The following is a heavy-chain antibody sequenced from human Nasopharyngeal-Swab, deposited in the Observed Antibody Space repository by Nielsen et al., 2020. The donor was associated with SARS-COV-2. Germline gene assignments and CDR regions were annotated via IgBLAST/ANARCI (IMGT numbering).Heavy chain of an antibody. V-gene: IGHV1-18*01. Sequence: ASVTVSCKASGYTFTSYGISWVRQAPGQGLEWMGWIRAYNGNTNYAQKLQGRVTMTTDTSTSTAYMELRSLRSDDTAVYYCARAAVAGENWFDPWGQGTLVTVSS. CDR3: ARAAVAGENWFDP. D-gene: IGHD6-19*01. CDR2: IRAYNGNT. J-gene: IGHJ5*02. CDR1: GYTFTSYG.